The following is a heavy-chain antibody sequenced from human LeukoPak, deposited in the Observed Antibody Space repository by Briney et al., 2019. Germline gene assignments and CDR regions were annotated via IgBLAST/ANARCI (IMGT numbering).Heavy chain of an antibody. CDR1: GGSISSGDYY. CDR2: INYSGST. Sequence: SETLSLTCTVSGGSISSGDYYWTWIRQPPGKGLEWIGNINYSGSTNYNPSLKSRVTISVDTSKNQFSLRLSSVTAADTALYYCARAPNWAYFDDWGQGTLVTVSS. V-gene: IGHV4-61*08. J-gene: IGHJ4*02. CDR3: ARAPNWAYFDD. D-gene: IGHD2-8*01.